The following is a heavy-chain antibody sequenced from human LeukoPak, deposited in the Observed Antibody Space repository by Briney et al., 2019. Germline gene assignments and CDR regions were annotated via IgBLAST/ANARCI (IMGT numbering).Heavy chain of an antibody. V-gene: IGHV1-2*02. Sequence: ASVKVSCKASGYTCTGYYMHWVRQAPGQGLEWMGWINPNSGGTNYAQKFQGRVTMTRDTSISTAYMELSRLRSDDTAVYYCARESGSRNAFDIWGQGTMVTVSS. CDR1: GYTCTGYY. D-gene: IGHD3-10*01. CDR3: ARESGSRNAFDI. CDR2: INPNSGGT. J-gene: IGHJ3*02.